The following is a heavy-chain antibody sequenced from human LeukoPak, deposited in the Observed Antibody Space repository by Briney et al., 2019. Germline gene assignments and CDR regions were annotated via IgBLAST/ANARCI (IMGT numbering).Heavy chain of an antibody. V-gene: IGHV3-48*04. D-gene: IGHD3-10*01. J-gene: IGHJ4*02. CDR2: ISSSGTTI. CDR1: GFTFSSYW. CDR3: ARYYGSGSSPLDY. Sequence: PGGSLRLSCAASGFTFSSYWMSWVRQAPGKGLEWVSYISSSGTTIYYADSVKGRVTISRDNAKNSLYLQMNSLRAEDTAVYYCARYYGSGSSPLDYWGQGTLVTVSS.